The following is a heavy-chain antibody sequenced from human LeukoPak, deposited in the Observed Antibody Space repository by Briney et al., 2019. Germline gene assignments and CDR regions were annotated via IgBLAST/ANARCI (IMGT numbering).Heavy chain of an antibody. D-gene: IGHD3-10*01. CDR1: GGSISRSSYY. CDR3: ARGSLWFGELRY. Sequence: SETLSLTCTVSGGSISRSSYYWGWIRQPPGTGLEWIGEIRHSGSTNYNPSLKSRVTISVDTSKNQFSLKLSSVTAADTAVYYCARGSLWFGELRYWGQGPLVTVSS. CDR2: IRHSGST. V-gene: IGHV4-39*07. J-gene: IGHJ4*02.